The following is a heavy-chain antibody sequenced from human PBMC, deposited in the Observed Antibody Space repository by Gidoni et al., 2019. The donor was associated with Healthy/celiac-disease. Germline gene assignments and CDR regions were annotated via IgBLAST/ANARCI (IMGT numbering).Heavy chain of an antibody. CDR1: GGSFSGYY. Sequence: QVQLQQWGAGLLKPSETLSLTCAVYGGSFSGYYWSWIRQPPGKGLEWIGEINHSGSTHYNPSLKSRVTISVDTSKNQFSLKLSSVTAADTAMYYCASYMYYYDSSGQASQDDYWGQGTLVTVSS. CDR3: ASYMYYYDSSGQASQDDY. D-gene: IGHD3-22*01. J-gene: IGHJ4*02. V-gene: IGHV4-34*01. CDR2: INHSGST.